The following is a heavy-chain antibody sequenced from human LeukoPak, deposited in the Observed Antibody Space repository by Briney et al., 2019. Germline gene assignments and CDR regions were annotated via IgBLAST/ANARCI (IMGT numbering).Heavy chain of an antibody. Sequence: SETLSLTCAVYGGSFSGYYWSWIRQPPGKGLEWIGEINHSGSTNYNPSLKSRVTISVDTSKNQFSLKLSSVTAADTAVYYCAGGGRRRSSRAGYYYYYYMDVWGKGTTVTVSS. CDR2: INHSGST. J-gene: IGHJ6*03. D-gene: IGHD2-15*01. CDR3: AGGGRRRSSRAGYYYYYYMDV. CDR1: GGSFSGYY. V-gene: IGHV4-34*01.